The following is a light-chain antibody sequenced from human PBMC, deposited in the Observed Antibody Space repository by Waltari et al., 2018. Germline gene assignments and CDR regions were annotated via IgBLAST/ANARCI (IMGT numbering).Light chain of an antibody. V-gene: IGLV2-14*01. CDR1: SSDVGGYNY. J-gene: IGLJ2*01. Sequence: QSALTQPASVSGSPGQSITISCTGTSSDVGGYNYASWYQQHPGKAPKLIFYEVSNRPSGVSNRFSGSKSGNTASLTISGLQAEDEADYYCSSYTSSSVVFGGGTKLTVL. CDR2: EVS. CDR3: SSYTSSSVV.